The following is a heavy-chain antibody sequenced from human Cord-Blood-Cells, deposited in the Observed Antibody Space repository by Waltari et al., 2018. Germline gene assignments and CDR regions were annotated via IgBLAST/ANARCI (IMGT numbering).Heavy chain of an antibody. CDR3: ARLDAFWGSMLLTGWYFDL. CDR2: IYYSGST. D-gene: IGHD3-10*02. J-gene: IGHJ2*01. CDR1: GGSISSSSYY. V-gene: IGHV4-39*07. Sequence: QLQLQESGPGLVKPSETLSLTCTVSGGSISSSSYYWGWLRKPPGKGLEWIGSIYYSGSTYYNPSLKSRVTISVDTSKNQFSLKLSSVTAADTAVYYCARLDAFWGSMLLTGWYFDLWGRGTLVTVSS.